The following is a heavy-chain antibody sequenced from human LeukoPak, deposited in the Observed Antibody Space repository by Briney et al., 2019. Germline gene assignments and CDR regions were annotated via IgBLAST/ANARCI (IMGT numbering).Heavy chain of an antibody. Sequence: PGGSLRLSCAASGFTFSSYAMHWVRQAPGKGLEYVSAISSNGGSTYYANSVKGRFTISRDNSKNTLYLQMGSLRAEDMAVYYCARAMVRGEFDYWGQGTLVTVSS. V-gene: IGHV3-64*01. CDR2: ISSNGGST. D-gene: IGHD3-10*01. CDR3: ARAMVRGEFDY. CDR1: GFTFSSYA. J-gene: IGHJ4*02.